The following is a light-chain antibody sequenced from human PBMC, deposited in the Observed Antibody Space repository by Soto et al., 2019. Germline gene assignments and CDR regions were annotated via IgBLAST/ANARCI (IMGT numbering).Light chain of an antibody. J-gene: IGKJ5*01. V-gene: IGKV3-11*01. CDR3: QHRSNWPPIT. CDR1: QSVSSY. Sequence: EILLTQAPATLSLSPGERATLSCRASQSVSSYLAWFQQKPGQAPRLLVYDASNRATGIPARFSGSGSGTDFTLTISSLEPEDFAVYYCQHRSNWPPITFGQGTRLEI. CDR2: DAS.